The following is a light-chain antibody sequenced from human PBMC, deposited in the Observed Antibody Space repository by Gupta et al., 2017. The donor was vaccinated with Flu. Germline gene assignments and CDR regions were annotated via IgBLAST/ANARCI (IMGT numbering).Light chain of an antibody. CDR2: KDS. J-gene: IGLJ2*01. CDR1: ALPKQY. Sequence: SYDPTHPPSASLSPGQTARITCSGDALPKQYAYWYQQKPGQAPVLVIYKDSERPSGIPERFSGSSSGTTVTLTISGVQAEDEADYYCQSADSSGTYVVFGGGTKLTVL. CDR3: QSADSSGTYVV. V-gene: IGLV3-25*02.